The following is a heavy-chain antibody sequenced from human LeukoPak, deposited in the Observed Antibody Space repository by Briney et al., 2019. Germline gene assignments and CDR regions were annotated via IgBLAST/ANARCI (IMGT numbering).Heavy chain of an antibody. D-gene: IGHD6-13*01. CDR1: GGSIRSYY. J-gene: IGHJ4*02. V-gene: IGHV4-59*01. CDR2: IYYSGST. CDR3: ARGAAAGTGLFDY. Sequence: PSETLSLTCTVSGGSIRSYYWSWIRQPPGKGLEWIGYIYYSGSTNYNPSLKSRVTISVDTSKNQFSLKLNSVTAADTAVYYCARGAAAGTGLFDYWGQGTLVTVSS.